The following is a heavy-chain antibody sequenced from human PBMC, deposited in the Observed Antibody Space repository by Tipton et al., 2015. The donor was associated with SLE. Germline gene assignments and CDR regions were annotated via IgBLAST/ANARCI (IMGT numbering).Heavy chain of an antibody. CDR3: ARGVVPANFDY. V-gene: IGHV3-23*01. D-gene: IGHD2-2*01. J-gene: IGHJ4*02. CDR1: GFTFSSSA. Sequence: SLRLSCAASGFTFSSSAMNWVRQAPGKGLEWVSAISGSGGSAYYADSVKGRFTISRDNSKSTLYPQMNSLRAEDTAVYFCARGVVPANFDYWGQGTLLTVSS. CDR2: ISGSGGSA.